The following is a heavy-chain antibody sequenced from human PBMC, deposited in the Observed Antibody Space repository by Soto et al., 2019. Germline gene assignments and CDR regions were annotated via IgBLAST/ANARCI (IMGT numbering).Heavy chain of an antibody. CDR2: INAGNGNT. CDR1: GYTFTSYA. Sequence: GASVKVSCKASGYTFTSYAMHWVRQAPGQGLEWMGWINAGNGNTKYSQKFQGRVTITRDTSASTAYMELSSLRSEDTAVYYCARDLRGWPAYWGQGSLVTVSS. D-gene: IGHD5-12*01. V-gene: IGHV1-3*01. J-gene: IGHJ4*02. CDR3: ARDLRGWPAY.